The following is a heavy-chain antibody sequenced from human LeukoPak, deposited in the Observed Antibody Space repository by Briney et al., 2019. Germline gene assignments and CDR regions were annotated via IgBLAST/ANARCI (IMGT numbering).Heavy chain of an antibody. Sequence: PSETLSLTCTVSGGSISSTTYYWAWIRQPPGKGLEWIVSIYKTGSTNYSPSLKSRVFISVDTSNNQFSLNLSSVTAADTAVYFCTRQPPRNYDILTGGGFWFDPWGQGTLVTVSS. J-gene: IGHJ5*02. CDR3: TRQPPRNYDILTGGGFWFDP. CDR2: IYKTGST. D-gene: IGHD3-9*01. V-gene: IGHV4-39*01. CDR1: GGSISSTTYY.